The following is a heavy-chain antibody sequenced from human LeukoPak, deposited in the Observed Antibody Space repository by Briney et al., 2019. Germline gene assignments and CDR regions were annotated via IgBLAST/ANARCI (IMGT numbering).Heavy chain of an antibody. CDR2: IHYSGST. CDR1: GGSIGSHS. J-gene: IGHJ4*02. CDR3: ASHAY. V-gene: IGHV4-59*11. Sequence: SETLSLTCTVSGGSIGSHSWSWIRQPPGKGLEWIGYIHYSGSTNYNPSLESRVTISEDTSKNQLSLKLSSVTAADTAVYYCASHAYWSQGTLVTVSS.